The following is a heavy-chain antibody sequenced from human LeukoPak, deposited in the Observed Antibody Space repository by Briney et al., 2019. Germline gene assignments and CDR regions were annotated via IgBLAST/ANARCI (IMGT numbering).Heavy chain of an antibody. J-gene: IGHJ3*02. CDR3: ARDNEAFVLAYCGGDCYSGIAFYAFDI. Sequence: ASVKVSCKASGYTFTGYYMHWVRQAPGRGLEWMGWINPNSGGTNYAQKFQGRVTMTRDTSISTAYMELSRLRSDDTAVYYCARDNEAFVLAYCGGDCYSGIAFYAFDIWGQGTMVTVSS. D-gene: IGHD2-21*02. V-gene: IGHV1-2*02. CDR2: INPNSGGT. CDR1: GYTFTGYY.